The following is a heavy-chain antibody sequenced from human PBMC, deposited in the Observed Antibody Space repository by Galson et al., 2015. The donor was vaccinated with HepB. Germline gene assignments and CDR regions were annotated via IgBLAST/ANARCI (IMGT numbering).Heavy chain of an antibody. D-gene: IGHD3-3*01. Sequence: TLSPTCAVSGGYISSGGYSWSWIRQPPGKGLEWIGYIYHSGSTYYNPSLKSRVTISVDRSKNQFSLKLSSVTAADTAVYYCARGRGTIFGVVTYFDYWGQGTLVTVSS. CDR3: ARGRGTIFGVVTYFDY. CDR1: GGYISSGGYS. CDR2: IYHSGST. V-gene: IGHV4-30-2*01. J-gene: IGHJ4*02.